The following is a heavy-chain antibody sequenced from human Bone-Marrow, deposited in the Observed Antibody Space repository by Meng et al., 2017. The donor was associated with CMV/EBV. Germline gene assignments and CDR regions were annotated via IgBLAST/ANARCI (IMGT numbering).Heavy chain of an antibody. CDR1: GGSISSSSYY. Sequence: SETLSLTCTVSGGSISSSSYYWGWIRQPPGKGLEWIGSIYYSGSTYYNPSLKRRVTISVDTSKNQFSLKLSSVTAADTAVYYCARDGEPFWGQGTMVTVSS. D-gene: IGHD1-14*01. J-gene: IGHJ3*01. V-gene: IGHV4-39*07. CDR2: IYYSGST. CDR3: ARDGEPF.